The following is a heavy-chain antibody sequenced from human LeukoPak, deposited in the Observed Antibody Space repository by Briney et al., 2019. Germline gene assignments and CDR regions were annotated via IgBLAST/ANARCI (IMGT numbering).Heavy chain of an antibody. CDR2: IYTSGST. CDR3: ARAVGTIFGVASYYYYYMHV. J-gene: IGHJ6*03. CDR1: AGSISSGSYY. D-gene: IGHD3-3*01. Sequence: SETLSLTCTVSAGSISSGSYYWRWIRQPAGKGLEWIGRIYTSGSTNYNPSLKSRVTISVDTSKNQFSLKLSSVTAADTSVYYCARAVGTIFGVASYYYYYMHVWGKGTTVTVSS. V-gene: IGHV4-61*02.